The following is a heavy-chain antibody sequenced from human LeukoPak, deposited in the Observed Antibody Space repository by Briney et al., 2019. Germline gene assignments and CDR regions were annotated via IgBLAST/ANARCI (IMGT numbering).Heavy chain of an antibody. V-gene: IGHV3-23*01. Sequence: PGGSLRLSCAASGFTFSSYAMSWVRQAPGKGLEWVSAISGSGGSTYYADSVKGRFTTSRDNSKNTLYLQMNSLRAEDTAVYYCAKDPTYYYDSTGGLLYWGQGTLVTVSS. CDR1: GFTFSSYA. CDR3: AKDPTYYYDSTGGLLY. D-gene: IGHD3-22*01. J-gene: IGHJ4*02. CDR2: ISGSGGST.